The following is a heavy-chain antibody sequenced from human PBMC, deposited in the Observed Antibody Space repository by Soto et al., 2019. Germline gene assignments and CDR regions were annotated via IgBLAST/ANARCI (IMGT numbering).Heavy chain of an antibody. CDR2: IKQDGSQK. Sequence: GGSLRLSCAASGFTFSSYSMNWVRQAPGKGLEWVANIKQDGSQKYYVDSVKGRFTISRDNAKNSLFLQISSLRAEDTAVYYCERSADSSGLFYWGLGTLVTVSS. D-gene: IGHD6-19*01. J-gene: IGHJ4*02. CDR1: GFTFSSYS. CDR3: ERSADSSGLFY. V-gene: IGHV3-7*01.